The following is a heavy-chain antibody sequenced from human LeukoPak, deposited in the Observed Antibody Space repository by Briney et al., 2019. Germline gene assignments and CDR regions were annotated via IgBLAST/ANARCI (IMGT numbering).Heavy chain of an antibody. V-gene: IGHV4-4*02. CDR3: ARSTVAVPGSWPFDY. D-gene: IGHD6-19*01. CDR1: GGSISSSNW. J-gene: IGHJ4*02. CDR2: IYHSGST. Sequence: KPSGTLSLTCAVSGGSISSSNWWSWVRQPPGKGLEWIGEIYHSGSTNYNPSLKSRVTISADKSISTAYLQWSSLKASDTAMYYCARSTVAVPGSWPFDYWGQGTLVTVSS.